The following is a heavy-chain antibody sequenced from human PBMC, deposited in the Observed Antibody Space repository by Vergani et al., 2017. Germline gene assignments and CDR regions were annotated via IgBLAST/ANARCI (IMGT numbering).Heavy chain of an antibody. Sequence: QLVQSGPEVKKPGASVKVSCKASGYTFTSYYMHWVRQAPGQGLEWMGIINPSGGSTSYAQKFQGRVTMTRDTSTSTVYMELSSLRSEDTAVYYCARDGGNYYGSGSYYNVYWGQGTLVTVSS. CDR2: INPSGGST. V-gene: IGHV1-46*01. D-gene: IGHD3-10*01. CDR1: GYTFTSYY. CDR3: ARDGGNYYGSGSYYNVY. J-gene: IGHJ4*02.